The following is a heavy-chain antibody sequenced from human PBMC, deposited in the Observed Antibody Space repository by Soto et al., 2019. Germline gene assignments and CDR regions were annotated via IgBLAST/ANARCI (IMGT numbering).Heavy chain of an antibody. Sequence: SETLSLTCAISGGSIRSGGYSWSWIRQPPGKGLEWIGYIYHSGSTYYNPSLKSRVTISVDRSKNQFSLKLSSVTAADTAVYYCARETPPYYYDSSGSLDYWGQGTLVTVS. D-gene: IGHD3-22*01. V-gene: IGHV4-30-2*01. J-gene: IGHJ4*02. CDR2: IYHSGST. CDR3: ARETPPYYYDSSGSLDY. CDR1: GGSIRSGGYS.